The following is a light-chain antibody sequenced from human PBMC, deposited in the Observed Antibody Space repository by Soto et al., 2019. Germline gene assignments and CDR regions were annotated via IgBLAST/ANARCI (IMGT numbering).Light chain of an antibody. CDR3: CSYAGTNTVHVV. CDR2: EDS. Sequence: QSALTQPASVSGSPGQSITISCTGTSSDVGSYNLDSWYQQHPGKAPKLMIYEDSKRPSGVSNRFSGSKSGNTASLTISGLQAEDEADYYCCSYAGTNTVHVVFGGGTKLTVL. J-gene: IGLJ2*01. V-gene: IGLV2-23*02. CDR1: SSDVGSYNL.